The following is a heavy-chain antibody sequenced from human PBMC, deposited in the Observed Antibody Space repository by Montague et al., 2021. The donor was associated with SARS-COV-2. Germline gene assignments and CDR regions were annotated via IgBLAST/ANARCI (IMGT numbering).Heavy chain of an antibody. Sequence: SETLSLTCSVSGGSISDYYWNWIRQPPGKGLEWIGYTYYNTGNTNYNPXPQGRVTISLDTSKNQFSLNLRSVTAADTALYFCARGTGYDYYFDCWGLGTLVTVSS. CDR1: GGSISDYY. D-gene: IGHD5-12*01. CDR3: ARGTGYDYYFDC. J-gene: IGHJ4*02. V-gene: IGHV4-59*01. CDR2: TYYNTGNT.